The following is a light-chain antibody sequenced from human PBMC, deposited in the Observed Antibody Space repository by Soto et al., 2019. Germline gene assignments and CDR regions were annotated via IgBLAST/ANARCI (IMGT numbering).Light chain of an antibody. V-gene: IGKV1-5*03. Sequence: DIQVTQSPSTLSASVGDRVTITCRASQSISSWLAWYQQKPGKAPKLLIYKASSLESGVPSRFSGSGYGTEFTLTISSLQPDDFATYYCQQYNSYWTFGHGTKVDIK. CDR2: KAS. CDR3: QQYNSYWT. CDR1: QSISSW. J-gene: IGKJ1*01.